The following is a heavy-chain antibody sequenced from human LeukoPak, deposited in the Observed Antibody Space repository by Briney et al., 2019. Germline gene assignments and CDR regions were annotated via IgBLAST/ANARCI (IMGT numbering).Heavy chain of an antibody. V-gene: IGHV3-21*04. CDR3: ARVVNSGYDHYYFDY. D-gene: IGHD5-12*01. CDR1: GFTFSSYS. J-gene: IGHJ4*02. Sequence: AGGSLRLSCAASGFTFSSYSMDWVRQAPGKGLEWVSSISSSSSYIYYADSVKGRFTISRDNAKHSLYLQMNSLRAEDTAVYYCARVVNSGYDHYYFDYWGQGTLVTVSS. CDR2: ISSSSSYI.